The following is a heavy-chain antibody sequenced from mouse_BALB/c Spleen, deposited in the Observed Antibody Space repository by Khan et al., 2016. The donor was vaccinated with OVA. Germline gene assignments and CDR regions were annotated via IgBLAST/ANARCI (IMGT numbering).Heavy chain of an antibody. Sequence: VQLQQSGAELAKPGSSVKMSCVASGYAFTTYWMHWIKQRPGQGLEWIGYINPSTGYIENNQKFKDKATLTTDASSSTAYMQLSSLTSEDSVVYYCTRRGLFGIFVYWGQGTQVTVSA. CDR2: INPSTGYI. J-gene: IGHJ3*01. CDR1: GYAFTTYW. V-gene: IGHV1-7*01. CDR3: TRRGLFGIFVY. D-gene: IGHD1-1*02.